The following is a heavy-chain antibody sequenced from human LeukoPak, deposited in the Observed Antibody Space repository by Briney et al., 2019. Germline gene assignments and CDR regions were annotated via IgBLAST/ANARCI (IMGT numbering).Heavy chain of an antibody. CDR2: IFSSGAT. CDR1: GGSMSSYY. J-gene: IGHJ4*02. D-gene: IGHD1-26*01. V-gene: IGHV4-59*08. Sequence: SETLPLTCTVSGGSMSSYYWTWIRQPPGKGLEWIGYIFSSGATNYNPSLKSRVTMPVDTSKNQFSLRLSSVTAADTAVYYCARRAKNAYCFDYWGQGTLVTVSS. CDR3: ARRAKNAYCFDY.